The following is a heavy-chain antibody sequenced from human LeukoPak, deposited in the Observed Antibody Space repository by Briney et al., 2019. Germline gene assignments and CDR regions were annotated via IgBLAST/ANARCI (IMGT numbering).Heavy chain of an antibody. J-gene: IGHJ4*02. CDR2: IIPILGIA. CDR1: GGTFSSYA. CDR3: ARHPYSGSYHFDY. D-gene: IGHD1-26*01. V-gene: IGHV1-69*04. Sequence: ASVKVSCKASGGTFSSYAISWVRQAPGQGLEWMGRIIPILGIANYAQKFQGRVTITADKSTSTAYMELSRLTSDDTAVYYCARHPYSGSYHFDYWGQGTLVTVSS.